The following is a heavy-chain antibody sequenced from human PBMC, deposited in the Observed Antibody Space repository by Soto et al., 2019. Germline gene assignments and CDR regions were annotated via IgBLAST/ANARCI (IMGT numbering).Heavy chain of an antibody. V-gene: IGHV1-58*01. J-gene: IGHJ4*02. CDR3: AGSLGYFVRAY. D-gene: IGHD3-22*01. CDR1: GFTFTSSA. CDR2: IVVGSGNT. Sequence: GASVKVSCKASGFTFTSSAVQWVRQARGQRLEWIGWIVVGSGNTNYAQKYQERVTITRDMSTSTAYMELSSLRSEDTAVYYCAGSLGYFVRAYWGQGTPVTVSS.